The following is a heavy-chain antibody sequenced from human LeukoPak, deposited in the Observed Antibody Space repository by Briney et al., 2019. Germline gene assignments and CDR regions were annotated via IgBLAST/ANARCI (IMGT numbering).Heavy chain of an antibody. J-gene: IGHJ3*02. Sequence: VGSLRPSCAAPGFTFSNYAMTWVRQAPGKGLEWVANIKQDGSEKYYVDSVEGRFTISRDNANNLLYLQMNRQRAEDTAVYYCARDIFLSAGDFDIWGQGTMVSVSS. V-gene: IGHV3-7*01. CDR1: GFTFSNYA. CDR3: ARDIFLSAGDFDI. D-gene: IGHD6-19*01. CDR2: IKQDGSEK.